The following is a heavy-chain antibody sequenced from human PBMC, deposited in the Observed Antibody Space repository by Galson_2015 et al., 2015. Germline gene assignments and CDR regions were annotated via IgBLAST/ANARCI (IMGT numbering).Heavy chain of an antibody. J-gene: IGHJ4*02. CDR1: GFTFSNYW. D-gene: IGHD3-10*01. CDR3: ASQTWTGYSDY. Sequence: SLRLSCAASGFTFSNYWMSWVRQAPGKGLEWVANIKQDGSEKYYVDSVKGRFTISRDNAKNSLYLQMNSLRAGDTAIYYCASQTWTGYSDYWGQGILVTVSS. V-gene: IGHV3-7*03. CDR2: IKQDGSEK.